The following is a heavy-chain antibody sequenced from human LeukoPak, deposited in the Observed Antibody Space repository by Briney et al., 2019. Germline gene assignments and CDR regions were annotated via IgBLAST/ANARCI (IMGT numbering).Heavy chain of an antibody. CDR1: GFTFSDYY. CDR2: ISSSSSYT. D-gene: IGHD3-9*01. V-gene: IGHV3-11*06. CDR3: ARVVDYYFDY. Sequence: EPGGSLRLSCAVSGFTFSDYYMSWIRQAPGKGLEWVSYISSSSSYTNYADSVKGRFTISRDNAKNPLYLQMNSLRAEDTAVYYCARVVDYYFDYWGQGTLVTVSS. J-gene: IGHJ4*02.